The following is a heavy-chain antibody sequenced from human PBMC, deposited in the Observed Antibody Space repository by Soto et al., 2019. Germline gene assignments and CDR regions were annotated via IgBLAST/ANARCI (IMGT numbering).Heavy chain of an antibody. D-gene: IGHD6-6*01. Sequence: QVQLVESGGGVVQPGRSLRLSCAASGFTFSSYAMHWVRQAPGKGLEWVAVISYDGSNKYDADSVKGRFTISRDNSKNTLYLQMNSLRAEDTAVYYCARDHGLIAARPDYYYGMDVWGQGTTVTVSS. CDR2: ISYDGSNK. J-gene: IGHJ6*02. V-gene: IGHV3-30-3*01. CDR1: GFTFSSYA. CDR3: ARDHGLIAARPDYYYGMDV.